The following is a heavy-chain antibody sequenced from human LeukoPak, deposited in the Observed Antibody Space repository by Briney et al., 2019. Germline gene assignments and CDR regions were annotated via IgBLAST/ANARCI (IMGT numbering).Heavy chain of an antibody. CDR2: ISYDGSNK. J-gene: IGHJ6*02. D-gene: IGHD3-3*01. CDR3: AKETGVGLDV. Sequence: TGRSLRLSCAASGFTFSSYGMHRVRQAPGKGLEWVAVISYDGSNKYYADSDSVKGRFTISRDNSKNTLYLQMNSLRAEDTAVYYCAKETGVGLDVWGQGTTVTVSS. CDR1: GFTFSSYG. V-gene: IGHV3-30*18.